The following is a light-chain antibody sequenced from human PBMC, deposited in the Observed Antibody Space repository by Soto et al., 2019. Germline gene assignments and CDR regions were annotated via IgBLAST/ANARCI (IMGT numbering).Light chain of an antibody. CDR1: QSIRSY. CDR3: XXSHT. CDR2: AAS. Sequence: DIQMTQSPSSLSASVGDRVTITCRASQSIRSYLSWYQQKPGKAPKLLIHAASNLQSGVPSRFSGSXXXTXXXLTIXXXXXEXXXXXXXXXSHT. V-gene: IGKV1-39*01. J-gene: IGKJ2*01.